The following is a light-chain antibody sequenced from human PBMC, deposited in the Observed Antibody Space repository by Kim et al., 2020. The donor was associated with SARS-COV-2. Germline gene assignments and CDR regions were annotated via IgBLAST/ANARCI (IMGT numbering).Light chain of an antibody. CDR2: EAS. CDR3: QQRSS. V-gene: IGKV3-11*01. CDR1: HGVSNY. J-gene: IGKJ5*01. Sequence: GPLSVSPGDSATLSGRDSHGVSNYLPWYQQKPGQAPRLLTNEASKRAAGIPARFSGSGSGTDFTLTISRLEPGDSAVYFCQQRSSFGQGTRLEIK.